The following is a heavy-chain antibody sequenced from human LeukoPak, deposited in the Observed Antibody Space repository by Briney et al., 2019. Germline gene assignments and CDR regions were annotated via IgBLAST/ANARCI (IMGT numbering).Heavy chain of an antibody. CDR1: GFTFSNYA. CDR3: ARDDYVGRPRRNFAY. D-gene: IGHD4-23*01. CDR2: ISSSGAST. V-gene: IGHV3-23*01. J-gene: IGHJ4*02. Sequence: GGSLRLSCAASGFTFSNYAMSWVRQTPGKGLEWVSSISSSGASTYYADSVKGRFTISRDNSKNTLSLQMNSLRAEDTAVYYCARDDYVGRPRRNFAYWGQGTLVTVSS.